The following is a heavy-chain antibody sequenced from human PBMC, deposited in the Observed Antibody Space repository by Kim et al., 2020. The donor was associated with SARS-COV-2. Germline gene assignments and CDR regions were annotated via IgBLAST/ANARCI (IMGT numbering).Heavy chain of an antibody. J-gene: IGHJ4*02. CDR3: ARGDRGRFLGDY. D-gene: IGHD3-3*01. V-gene: IGHV3-72*01. CDR2: IRSKANRDTT. Sequence: GGSLRLSCAGSGFTLSDHYMDWVRQAPGKGPEWVGRIRSKANRDTTEFAAPVRDRFIISRDESQNSLLLHMHSPKTEATAVYSCARGDRGRFLGDYWGRGSLVTVSA. CDR1: GFTLSDHY.